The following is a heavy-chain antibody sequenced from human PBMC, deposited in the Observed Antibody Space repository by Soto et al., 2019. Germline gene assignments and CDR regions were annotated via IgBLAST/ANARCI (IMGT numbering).Heavy chain of an antibody. CDR1: GFTVSSNY. J-gene: IGHJ6*03. CDR3: ARGHYDFWSGIKSYYSPYMDV. D-gene: IGHD3-3*01. V-gene: IGHV3-66*01. CDR2: IYSGGST. Sequence: GGSLRLSCAASGFTVSSNYMSWVRQAPGKGLEWVSVIYSGGSTYYADSVKGRFTISRDNSKNTLYLQMNSLRAEDTAVYYCARGHYDFWSGIKSYYSPYMDVWGKGTTVTVSS.